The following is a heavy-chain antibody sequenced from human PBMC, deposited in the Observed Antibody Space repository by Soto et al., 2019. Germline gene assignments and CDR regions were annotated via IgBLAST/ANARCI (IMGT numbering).Heavy chain of an antibody. CDR3: ARGGPASGGYYYYFMDV. CDR2: IYSGGTT. D-gene: IGHD3-16*01. V-gene: IGHV3-66*01. Sequence: QSGGSLRLSCTASGFTVSSNYMSWVRQAPGKGLEWVSVIYSGGTTYYADSVKGRFTISRDNSKNTLYLQMNSLRAEDTAVYYCARGGPASGGYYYYFMDVWAQGTTATVSS. J-gene: IGHJ6*02. CDR1: GFTVSSNY.